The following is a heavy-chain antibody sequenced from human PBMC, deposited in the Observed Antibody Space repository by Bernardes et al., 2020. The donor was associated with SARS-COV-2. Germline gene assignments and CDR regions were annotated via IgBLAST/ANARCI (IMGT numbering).Heavy chain of an antibody. J-gene: IGHJ3*02. V-gene: IGHV2-70*11. CDR2: IDWDDDK. D-gene: IGHD1-1*01. CDR3: ARKIANVNAFDI. CDR1: GFSLSTSGMC. Sequence: SGPTLLKPTQTLTLTCTFSGFSLSTSGMCVSWLRQPPGKALEWLARIDWDDDKYYSTSLKTRLTISKDTSKNQVVLTMTNMDPVDTATYYCARKIANVNAFDIWGQGKMVTVSS.